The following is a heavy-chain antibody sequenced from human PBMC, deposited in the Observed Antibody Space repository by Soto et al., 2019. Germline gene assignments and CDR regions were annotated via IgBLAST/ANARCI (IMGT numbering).Heavy chain of an antibody. V-gene: IGHV4-39*01. CDR1: GGSISSRCYY. D-gene: IGHD4-17*01. CDR3: AADTVTLYYYYYGMDV. J-gene: IGHJ6*02. CDR2: MYYSGST. Sequence: SETLSLTCAVSGGSISSRCYYWGWIRHPPGKGLEWIGSMYYSGSTYYNPSLKSRVTISVDTSKNQFSLKLSSVSAADTAVYYCAADTVTLYYYYYGMDVWGQGTTVT.